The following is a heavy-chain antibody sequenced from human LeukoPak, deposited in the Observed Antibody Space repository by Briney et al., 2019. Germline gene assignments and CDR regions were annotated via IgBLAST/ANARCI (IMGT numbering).Heavy chain of an antibody. J-gene: IGHJ4*02. CDR3: ARSYYYGSGSYYNQEY. CDR1: GYTFTSYY. V-gene: IGHV1-46*01. CDR2: INPSGGST. D-gene: IGHD3-10*01. Sequence: ASVKVSCKASGYTFTSYYMHWVRQAPGQGLEWMGIINPSGGSTSYAQKFQGRVTMTRGMSTSTVYMELSSLRSEDTAVYYCARSYYYGSGSYYNQEYWGQGTLVTVSS.